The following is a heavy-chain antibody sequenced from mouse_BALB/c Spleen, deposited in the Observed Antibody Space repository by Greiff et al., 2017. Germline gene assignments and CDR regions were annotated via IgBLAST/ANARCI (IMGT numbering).Heavy chain of an antibody. CDR1: GYTFTSYV. J-gene: IGHJ2*01. CDR3: ARAEESYMYDY. Sequence: EVQLQQSGPELVKPGASVKMSCKASGYTFTSYVMHWVQQKPGQGLEWIGYINPYNDGTKYNEKFNGKATLTADKSSSTVYMELSSLTSEDSAVYYCARAEESYMYDYWGQGTTLTVSA. D-gene: IGHD1-3*01. V-gene: IGHV1-14*01. CDR2: INPYNDGT.